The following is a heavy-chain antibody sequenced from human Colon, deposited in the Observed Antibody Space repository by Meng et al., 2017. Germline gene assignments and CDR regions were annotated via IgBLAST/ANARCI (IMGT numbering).Heavy chain of an antibody. CDR2: IYWDDAK. V-gene: IGHV2-5*02. J-gene: IGHJ4*02. CDR1: GFSLNTRAVG. CDR3: AHSQGGYYHY. Sequence: QITLKESGPTLATPTQTLTLTCTFSGFSLNTRAVGVGWIRQPPGKALEWLALIYWDDAKEYSPSLKSRLTITKDTSKNQVVLTVTNMDPVDTATYYCAHSQGGYYHYWGQGTLVTVSS. D-gene: IGHD3-22*01.